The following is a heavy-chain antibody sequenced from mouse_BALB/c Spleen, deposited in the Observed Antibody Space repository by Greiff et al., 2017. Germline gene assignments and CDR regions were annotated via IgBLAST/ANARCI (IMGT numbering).Heavy chain of an antibody. CDR3: ARRKYGNLYYAMDY. J-gene: IGHJ4*01. D-gene: IGHD2-10*02. CDR2: IYPGDGDT. Sequence: QVQLQQSGAELVKPGASVKLSCTASGFNIKDTYMHWVKQRPGQGLEWIGAIYPGDGDTRYTQKFKGKATLTADKSSSTAYMQLSSLASEDSAVYYCARRKYGNLYYAMDYWGQGTSVTVSS. CDR1: GFNIKDTY. V-gene: IGHV1-87*01.